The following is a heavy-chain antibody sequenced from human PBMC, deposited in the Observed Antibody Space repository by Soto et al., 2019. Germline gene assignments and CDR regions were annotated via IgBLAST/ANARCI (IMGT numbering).Heavy chain of an antibody. J-gene: IGHJ4*02. Sequence: SETLSLTCTVSGGSISDDTYYWCWIRQPPGKGLEWIGSIYYSGTSSYNPSLKSRVTISVDTSKNQFSLKLTSVTAADTAVYYCARDKITGLFDYWGQGTLVTVSS. CDR1: GGSISDDTYY. D-gene: IGHD2-8*02. V-gene: IGHV4-39*07. CDR2: IYYSGTS. CDR3: ARDKITGLFDY.